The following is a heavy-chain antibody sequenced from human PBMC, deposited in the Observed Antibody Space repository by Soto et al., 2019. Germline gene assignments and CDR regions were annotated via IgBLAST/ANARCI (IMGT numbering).Heavy chain of an antibody. Sequence: PGGSLRLSCAASGFTFSSYWMSWVRQAPGKGLEWVANINQDGSEKYYVDSVKGRFTISRDNAKNSLYLQMNSLRAEDTALYYCAKDIGYGDPNSLIDYWGQGALVTVSS. CDR3: AKDIGYGDPNSLIDY. V-gene: IGHV3-7*03. CDR1: GFTFSSYW. D-gene: IGHD4-17*01. CDR2: INQDGSEK. J-gene: IGHJ4*02.